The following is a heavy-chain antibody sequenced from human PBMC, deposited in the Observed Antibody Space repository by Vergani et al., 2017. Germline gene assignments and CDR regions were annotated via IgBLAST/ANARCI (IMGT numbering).Heavy chain of an antibody. CDR1: GYSFTSYW. V-gene: IGHV5-51*01. CDR2: IYPGDSDT. D-gene: IGHD1-1*01. CDR3: AGQPNWNDDPGAFDI. J-gene: IGHJ3*02. Sequence: EVQLLESGGGLVQPGESLKTSCKGSGYSFTSYWIGWVRQMPGKGLEWMGVIYPGDSDTRYSPSFQGEVTISADKSISAADLQWSSLKGSDTTMYYCAGQPNWNDDPGAFDIWGQGTMVTVSS.